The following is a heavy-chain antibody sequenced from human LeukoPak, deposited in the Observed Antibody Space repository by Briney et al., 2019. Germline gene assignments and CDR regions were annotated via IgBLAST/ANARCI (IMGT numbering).Heavy chain of an antibody. J-gene: IGHJ4*02. CDR1: GGTFSSYA. D-gene: IGHD2-15*01. V-gene: IGHV1-69*01. CDR3: AREQYCSGGSCYSWIYYFDY. Sequence: SVKVSCKASGGTFSSYAISWVRQAPGQGLEWMGGIIPIFGTANYAQKFQGRVTITADESTSTAYMELSSLRSEDTAVYYCAREQYCSGGSCYSWIYYFDYWGQGTLVTVSS. CDR2: IIPIFGTA.